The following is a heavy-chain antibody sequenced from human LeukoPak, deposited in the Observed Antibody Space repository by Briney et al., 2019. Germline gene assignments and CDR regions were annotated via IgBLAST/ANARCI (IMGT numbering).Heavy chain of an antibody. CDR2: IYYSGST. Sequence: SETLSLTCTVSGGSISSSSYYWGWIRQPPGKGLEWIGGIYYSGSTYYNPSLKSRVTITVDTSKNQFSLKLSSVTAADTTVYYCARSHIVAVTGFAFDIWGQGTLVTVSS. J-gene: IGHJ3*02. CDR3: ARSHIVAVTGFAFDI. CDR1: GGSISSSSYY. V-gene: IGHV4-39*01. D-gene: IGHD2-21*02.